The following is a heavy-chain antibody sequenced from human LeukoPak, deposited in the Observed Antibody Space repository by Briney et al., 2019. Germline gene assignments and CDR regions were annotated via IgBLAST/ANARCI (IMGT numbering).Heavy chain of an antibody. CDR3: ARDSTMIVVVNAFDI. J-gene: IGHJ3*02. CDR1: GFTFSSYA. D-gene: IGHD3-22*01. Sequence: GGSLRLSCAASGFTFSSYAMHWVRQAPGKGLEWVAVISYDGSNKYYADSVKGRFTISRDNSKNTLYLQMNSLRAEDTAVYYCARDSTMIVVVNAFDIWGQGTMVTVSS. CDR2: ISYDGSNK. V-gene: IGHV3-30-3*01.